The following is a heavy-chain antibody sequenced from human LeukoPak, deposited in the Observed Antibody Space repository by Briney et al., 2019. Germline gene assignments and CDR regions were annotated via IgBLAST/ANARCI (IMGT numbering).Heavy chain of an antibody. CDR1: GYTFTSYY. CDR3: ARGGVWFGELFQVDY. D-gene: IGHD3-10*01. J-gene: IGHJ4*02. CDR2: INPSGGST. V-gene: IGHV1-46*01. Sequence: GASVKVSCKASGYTFTSYYMHWVRQAPGQGLEWMGIINPSGGSTSYAQKFQGRVTMTTDTSTSTAYMDMRSLRSDDTAVYYCARGGVWFGELFQVDYWGQGTLVTVSS.